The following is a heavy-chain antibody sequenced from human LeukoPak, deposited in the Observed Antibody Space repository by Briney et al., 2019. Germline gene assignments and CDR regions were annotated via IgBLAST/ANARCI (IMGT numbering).Heavy chain of an antibody. Sequence: GGSLRLSCAASGFTFSSYDMHWVRQAPGKGLEWVAVISYDGSNKYYADSVKGRFTISRDNSKNTLYLQMNSLRAEDTAVYYCAKAVRMATIRNSHYFDYWGQGTLVTVSS. CDR3: AKAVRMATIRNSHYFDY. CDR2: ISYDGSNK. V-gene: IGHV3-30*18. CDR1: GFTFSSYD. D-gene: IGHD5-24*01. J-gene: IGHJ4*02.